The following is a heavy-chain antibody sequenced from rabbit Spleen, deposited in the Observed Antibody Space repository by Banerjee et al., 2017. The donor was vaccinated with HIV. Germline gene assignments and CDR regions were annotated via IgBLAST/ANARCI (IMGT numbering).Heavy chain of an antibody. J-gene: IGHJ6*01. D-gene: IGHD1-1*01. CDR2: IDSGSSGDT. CDR1: GFSFNSRFY. CDR3: ARDLVGVIGWNFSL. Sequence: QELLEESGGDLVKPEGSLTLTCTASGFSFNSRFYMCWVRQAPGKGLEWIACIDSGSSGDTYYANWAKGRFTISKTSSTTVTLQMTSLTAADRATYFCARDLVGVIGWNFSLWGPGTLVTVS. V-gene: IGHV1S45*01.